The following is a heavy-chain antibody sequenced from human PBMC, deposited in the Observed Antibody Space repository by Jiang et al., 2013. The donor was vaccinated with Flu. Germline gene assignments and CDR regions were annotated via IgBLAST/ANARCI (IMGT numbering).Heavy chain of an antibody. CDR2: IDWDDDK. CDR1: GFSLNTRGTR. V-gene: IGHV2-70*04. CDR3: ARIGNYDSRGYYYFDF. Sequence: TQTLTLTCTFSGFSLNTRGTRVSWIRQPPGKALEWLARIDWDDDKFYSTSLKARLSISKDTSKNQVVLTMTNMDPMDTATYFCARIGNYDSRGYYYFDFWGQGTVVTVSS. J-gene: IGHJ4*02. D-gene: IGHD3-22*01.